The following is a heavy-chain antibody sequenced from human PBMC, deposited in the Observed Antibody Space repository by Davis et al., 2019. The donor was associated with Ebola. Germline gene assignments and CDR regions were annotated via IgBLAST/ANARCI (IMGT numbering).Heavy chain of an antibody. CDR1: GGSFSGYY. J-gene: IGHJ4*02. CDR2: INHSGST. D-gene: IGHD6-13*01. V-gene: IGHV4-34*01. Sequence: SETLSLTCAIYGGSFSGYYWSWIRQPPGKGLEWIGEINHSGSTNYNPSLKSRVTISVDTSKNQFSLKLSSVTAADTAVYYCAGIAAAGIGGSDYWGQGTLVTVSS. CDR3: AGIAAAGIGGSDY.